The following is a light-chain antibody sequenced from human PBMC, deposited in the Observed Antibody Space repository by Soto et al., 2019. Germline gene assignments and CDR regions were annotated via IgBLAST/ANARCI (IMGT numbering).Light chain of an antibody. Sequence: DIQMTQSPSTLSASVGDRVTITCRASQSISHWLAWYQQKPGKAPKFLIYDASSLESGVPSRFSGSGSGTEFTLTISSLQPDDFATYYCQHYNSYSEAFGQGTKVDI. CDR1: QSISHW. J-gene: IGKJ1*01. V-gene: IGKV1-5*01. CDR3: QHYNSYSEA. CDR2: DAS.